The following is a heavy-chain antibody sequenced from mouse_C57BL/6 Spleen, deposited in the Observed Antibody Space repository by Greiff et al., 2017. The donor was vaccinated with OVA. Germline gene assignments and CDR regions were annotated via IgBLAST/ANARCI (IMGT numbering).Heavy chain of an antibody. Sequence: QVQLQQPGAELVKPGASVKLSCKASGYTFTSYWMHWVKQRPGQGLEWIGMIHPNSGSTNYNEKFKSKATLTVDKSSSTAYMQLSSLTSEDSAVYYCARGFYLKDAKDHWGQGTSVTVSS. J-gene: IGHJ4*01. D-gene: IGHD1-1*01. CDR1: GYTFTSYW. V-gene: IGHV1-64*01. CDR2: IHPNSGST. CDR3: ARGFYLKDAKDH.